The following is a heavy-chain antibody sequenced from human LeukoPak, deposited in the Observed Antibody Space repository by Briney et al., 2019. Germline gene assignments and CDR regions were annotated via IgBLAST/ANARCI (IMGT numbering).Heavy chain of an antibody. D-gene: IGHD7-27*01. CDR2: IYWDDDK. Sequence: SGPTLVNPTQTLTLTCTFSGFSLRTSGVGVGWIRQPPGKALEWLALIYWDDDKRYSPSLKSRLTITKDTSKSQVVLTMTNMDSVDTATYYCALLELGMCAFDIWGQGTMVTVSS. V-gene: IGHV2-5*02. CDR3: ALLELGMCAFDI. J-gene: IGHJ3*02. CDR1: GFSLRTSGVG.